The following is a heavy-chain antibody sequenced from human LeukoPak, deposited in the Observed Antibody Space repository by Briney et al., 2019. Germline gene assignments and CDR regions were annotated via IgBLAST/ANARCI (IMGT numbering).Heavy chain of an antibody. J-gene: IGHJ4*02. D-gene: IGHD3-10*01. Sequence: SETLSLTCTVSGGSISSGGYYWRWIRQHPGKGLEWIGYIYYSGSTYYNPSLKSRVTISVDTSKNQFSLKLSSVTAADTAVYYCARCYGSGSYYSFDYWGQGTLVTVSS. CDR2: IYYSGST. CDR3: ARCYGSGSYYSFDY. V-gene: IGHV4-31*03. CDR1: GGSISSGGYY.